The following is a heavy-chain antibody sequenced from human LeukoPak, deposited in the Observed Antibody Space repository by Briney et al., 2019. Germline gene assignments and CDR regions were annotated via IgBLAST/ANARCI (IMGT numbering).Heavy chain of an antibody. Sequence: SETLSLTCAVYGGSFSGYYWSWIRQPPGKGLEWIGEVNHSGSTNYNPSLKSRVTISVDTSKNQFSLKLSSVTAADTAVYYCARAYWNYAYGMDVWGQGTTVTVSS. CDR3: ARAYWNYAYGMDV. CDR1: GGSFSGYY. V-gene: IGHV4-34*01. CDR2: VNHSGST. D-gene: IGHD1-1*01. J-gene: IGHJ6*02.